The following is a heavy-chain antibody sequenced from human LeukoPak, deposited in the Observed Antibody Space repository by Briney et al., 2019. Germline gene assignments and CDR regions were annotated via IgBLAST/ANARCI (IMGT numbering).Heavy chain of an antibody. V-gene: IGHV3-33*08. Sequence: GGSLRLSCAASGFTFSSYVMSWVRQAPGKGLEWVAVIWYDGSNKYYADSVKGRFTISRDNSKNTLYLQMNSLRAEDTAVYYCSGGSGSYLYGMDVWGQGTTVTVSS. CDR2: IWYDGSNK. J-gene: IGHJ6*02. CDR3: SGGSGSYLYGMDV. CDR1: GFTFSSYV. D-gene: IGHD3-10*01.